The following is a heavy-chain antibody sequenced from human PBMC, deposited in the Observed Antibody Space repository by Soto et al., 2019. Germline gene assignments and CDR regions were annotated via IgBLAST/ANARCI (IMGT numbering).Heavy chain of an antibody. J-gene: IGHJ3*02. CDR3: ARSNLNSSIADRDLAFDI. D-gene: IGHD6-6*01. CDR1: GYSFTSYW. Sequence: GESLKISCKGSGYSFTSYWIGWVRQMPGKGLEWMGIIYPGDSDTRYSPSFQGQVTISADKSISTAYLQWSSLKASDTAMYYCARSNLNSSIADRDLAFDIWGPGTMVTVSS. CDR2: IYPGDSDT. V-gene: IGHV5-51*01.